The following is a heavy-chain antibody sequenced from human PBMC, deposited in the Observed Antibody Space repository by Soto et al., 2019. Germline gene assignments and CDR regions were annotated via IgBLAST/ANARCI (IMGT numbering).Heavy chain of an antibody. CDR2: IYHSGST. J-gene: IGHJ4*02. CDR3: ARGVTTVTTFDY. D-gene: IGHD4-17*01. V-gene: IGHV4-30-2*01. CDR1: GGSISSGGYS. Sequence: TSETLSLTCAVSGGSISSGGYSCNWIRQPPGKGLEWIGYIYHSGSTYYNPSLKSRVTISVDRSKNQFSLKLSSVTAADTAVYYCARGVTTVTTFDYWGQGTLVTVSS.